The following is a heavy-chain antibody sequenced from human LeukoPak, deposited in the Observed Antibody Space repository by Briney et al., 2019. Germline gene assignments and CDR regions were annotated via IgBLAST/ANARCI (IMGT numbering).Heavy chain of an antibody. CDR3: ARSAGTSAWFL. D-gene: IGHD2-2*01. CDR1: GGSLTNYY. J-gene: IGHJ4*02. V-gene: IGHV4-59*01. Sequence: SETLSLTCTVSGGSLTNYYWSWIRQPPGKGLEWIGHIYYSGSTNYNASLESRVIISVETSKNQFSLKLSSVSPADTAVYYCARSAGTSAWFLWGQGTLVTVSS. CDR2: IYYSGST.